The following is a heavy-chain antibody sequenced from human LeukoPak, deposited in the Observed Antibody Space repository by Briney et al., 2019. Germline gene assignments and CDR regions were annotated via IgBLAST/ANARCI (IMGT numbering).Heavy chain of an antibody. D-gene: IGHD2-15*01. CDR1: GYTFSDYG. CDR2: ISADFGNT. CDR3: ARDMCSGGSCYSGVAAFFDY. Sequence: AASMEVSCKASGYTFSDYGISWVRQAPGQGLEWMGWISADFGNTKYAEKLQGRVTMTTDTSTNTAYMELRSLRSDDTAVYYCARDMCSGGSCYSGVAAFFDYWGQGTLVTVSS. J-gene: IGHJ4*02. V-gene: IGHV1-18*01.